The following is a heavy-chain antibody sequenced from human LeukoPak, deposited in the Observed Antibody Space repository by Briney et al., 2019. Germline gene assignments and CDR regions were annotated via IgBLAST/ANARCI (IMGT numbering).Heavy chain of an antibody. Sequence: ETLSLTCTVSGDSVSSSNYYWGWVRQAPGKGLEWVSVIYSGGSTYYADSVKGRFTISRDNSKNTLYLQMNSLRAEDTAVYYCARRVLWFGEFVDYWGQGTLVTVSS. CDR3: ARRVLWFGEFVDY. D-gene: IGHD3-10*01. CDR2: IYSGGST. CDR1: GDSVSSSNYY. V-gene: IGHV3-53*01. J-gene: IGHJ4*02.